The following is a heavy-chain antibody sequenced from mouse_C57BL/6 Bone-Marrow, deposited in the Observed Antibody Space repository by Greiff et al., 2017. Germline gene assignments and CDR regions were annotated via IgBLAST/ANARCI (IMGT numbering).Heavy chain of an antibody. CDR1: GFTFSDFY. Sequence: EVMLVESGGGLVQSGRSLRLSCATSGFTFSDFYMEWVRQAPGKGLEWIAASRNKANDYTTEYSASVKGRFIVSRDTSQSILYLQMNALRAEDTAIYYCARAHYYGSSYERAMDYWGQGTSVTVSS. CDR3: ARAHYYGSSYERAMDY. CDR2: SRNKANDYTT. D-gene: IGHD1-1*01. J-gene: IGHJ4*01. V-gene: IGHV7-1*01.